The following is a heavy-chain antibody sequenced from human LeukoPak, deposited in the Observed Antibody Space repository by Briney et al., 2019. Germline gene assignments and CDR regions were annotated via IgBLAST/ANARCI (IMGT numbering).Heavy chain of an antibody. CDR2: IYPGDSDT. Sequence: GESLKISCKGSGYSFTSYWIGWVRQMPGKGLEWMGIIYPGDSDTRYSPSFQGQVTISADKSISTAYLQWSSLKASDTAMYYCARGRLGSSWAKGPTGTEYYFDYWGQGTLVTVSS. D-gene: IGHD6-13*01. CDR3: ARGRLGSSWAKGPTGTEYYFDY. J-gene: IGHJ4*02. CDR1: GYSFTSYW. V-gene: IGHV5-51*01.